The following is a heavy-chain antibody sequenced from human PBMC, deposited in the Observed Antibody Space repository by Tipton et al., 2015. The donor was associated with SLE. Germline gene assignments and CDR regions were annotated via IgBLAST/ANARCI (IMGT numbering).Heavy chain of an antibody. CDR3: ARKRLPDLDFDL. J-gene: IGHJ2*01. CDR1: GGSFSAYY. D-gene: IGHD3-16*01. V-gene: IGHV4-34*01. CDR2: INHSGST. Sequence: TLSLTCAVYGGSFSAYYWSWIRQPPGKGLEWIGEINHSGSTNYNPSLKSRVTISVDTSKNQFSLKLSSVTAADTAVYYCARKRLPDLDFDLWGRGTLVTVSS.